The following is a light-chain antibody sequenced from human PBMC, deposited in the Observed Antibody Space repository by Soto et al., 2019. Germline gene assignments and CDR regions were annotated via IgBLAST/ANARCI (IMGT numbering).Light chain of an antibody. CDR3: GTCDSRLSGVL. J-gene: IGLJ2*01. CDR2: DTN. CDR1: KSNVGRNY. V-gene: IGLV1-51*01. Sequence: QSVLTQPPSVSAAPGQTVTVSCSGNKSNVGRNYVSWYQQFPGTAPRLLIYDTNKRPSGIPGRFSGSKSGTSATLGITGLQTGDDAIYYCGTCDSRLSGVLFGGGTKLTGL.